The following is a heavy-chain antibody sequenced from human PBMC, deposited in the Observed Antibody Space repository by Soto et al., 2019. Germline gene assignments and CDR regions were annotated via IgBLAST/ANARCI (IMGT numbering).Heavy chain of an antibody. V-gene: IGHV4-39*01. D-gene: IGHD6-6*01. J-gene: IGHJ4*02. CDR2: VHDTGTT. CDR1: GGSVSSGGNY. Sequence: QLQLQESGAGLVKPSETLSLTCAVSGGSVSSGGNYWGWIRQSPGKGQEWIGSVHDTGTTHYKPSLPRRVTISCDTSKNQFSLKVNSVAAADSAVYYCARRLSSPSAAGVWAQGTVVTVSS. CDR3: ARRLSSPSAAGV.